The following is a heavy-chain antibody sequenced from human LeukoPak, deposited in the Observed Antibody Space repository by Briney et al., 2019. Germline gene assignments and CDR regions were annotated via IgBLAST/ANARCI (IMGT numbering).Heavy chain of an antibody. D-gene: IGHD6-13*01. CDR3: ARQGTYSSSWYFAFDI. CDR2: IYYSGST. Sequence: SETLSLTCTVSGGSISSSSYHWGWIRQPPGKRLEWIGSIYYSGSTYYNPSLKSRVTISVDTSKNQFSLKLSSVTAADTAVYYCARQGTYSSSWYFAFDIWGHGTMVTVSS. V-gene: IGHV4-39*01. CDR1: GGSISSSSYH. J-gene: IGHJ3*02.